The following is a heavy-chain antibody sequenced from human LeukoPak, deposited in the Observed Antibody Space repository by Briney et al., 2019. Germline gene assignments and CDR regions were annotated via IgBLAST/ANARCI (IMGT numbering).Heavy chain of an antibody. V-gene: IGHV1-2*02. J-gene: IGHJ4*02. D-gene: IGHD3-22*01. CDR1: GYTFTSYG. CDR2: INPNSGGT. CDR3: ARPYDSSGLDFDY. Sequence: ASVKVSCKASGYTFTSYGISWVRQAPGQGLEWMGWINPNSGGTNYAQKFQGRVTMTRDTSISTAYMELSRLRSDDTAVYYCARPYDSSGLDFDYWGQGTLVTVSS.